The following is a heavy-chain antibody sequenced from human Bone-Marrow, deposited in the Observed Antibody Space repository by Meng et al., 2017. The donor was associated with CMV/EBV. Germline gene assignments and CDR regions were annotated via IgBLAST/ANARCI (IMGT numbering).Heavy chain of an antibody. Sequence: GESLKISCAASGFTFSSYEMNWVRQAPGKGLEWVSYISSSGSTIYYADSVKGRFTISRDNAKNSLYLQMNSLRAEDTAVYYCARFYPLRFLEWLYYNWGQGTLVAVSS. CDR3: ARFYPLRFLEWLYYN. J-gene: IGHJ4*02. D-gene: IGHD3-3*01. V-gene: IGHV3-48*03. CDR2: ISSSGSTI. CDR1: GFTFSSYE.